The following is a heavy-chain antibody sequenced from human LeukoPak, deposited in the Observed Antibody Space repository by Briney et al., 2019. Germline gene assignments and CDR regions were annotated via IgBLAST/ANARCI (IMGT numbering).Heavy chain of an antibody. Sequence: GGTLRHSCAASGCTFSEYYMRWIRQAQGKGLEWGSYISSSGSTIYYADSVKGRFTISRDNAKNSLYLQMNSLRAEDTAVYYCSRRWRTFYYFDYWGQGTLVTVSS. CDR1: GCTFSEYY. J-gene: IGHJ4*02. CDR3: SRRWRTFYYFDY. D-gene: IGHD4-23*01. V-gene: IGHV3-11*01. CDR2: ISSSGSTI.